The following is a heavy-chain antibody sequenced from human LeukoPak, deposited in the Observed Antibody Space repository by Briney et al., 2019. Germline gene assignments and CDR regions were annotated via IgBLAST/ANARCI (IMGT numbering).Heavy chain of an antibody. CDR1: GFTVSSNY. CDR3: ARGKSSSSFAFDI. J-gene: IGHJ3*02. D-gene: IGHD6-6*01. CDR2: IYGGGGT. V-gene: IGHV3-53*01. Sequence: GGSLRLSCAASGFTVSSNYMNWVRQAPGKGLEWVSVIYGGGGTFYAGSVKDRFSISRDNSKNTLFLHMNSLRADDTAVYYCARGKSSSSFAFDIWGQGTMVTVSS.